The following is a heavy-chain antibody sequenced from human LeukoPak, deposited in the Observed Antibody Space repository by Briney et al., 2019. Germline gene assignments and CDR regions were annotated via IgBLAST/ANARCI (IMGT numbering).Heavy chain of an antibody. CDR3: AKNVEESKRGPDY. J-gene: IGHJ4*02. CDR2: ISASVYST. Sequence: GGSLRLSCAASAFTFPSHAMSCVRQDPGKGMEWVSAISASVYSTYYADSLKGRFTISRDNSKNTLYLQMNSLRAEDTAVYYCAKNVEESKRGPDYWGQGTLVAVSS. CDR1: AFTFPSHA. D-gene: IGHD1-1*01. V-gene: IGHV3-23*01.